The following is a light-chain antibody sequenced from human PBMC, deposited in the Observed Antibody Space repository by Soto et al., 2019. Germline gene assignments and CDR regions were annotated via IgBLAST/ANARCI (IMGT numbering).Light chain of an antibody. Sequence: QSALTQPASVSGSPGQSITISCTGTSSDVGGYNYVSWYQQHPGKAPKLMIYEVSNRPSGVSNRFSGSKSGNTASLTISGLQPEDEADYYCSSYTTSSTPYVFGPGTKLTAL. CDR1: SSDVGGYNY. J-gene: IGLJ1*01. CDR2: EVS. CDR3: SSYTTSSTPYV. V-gene: IGLV2-14*01.